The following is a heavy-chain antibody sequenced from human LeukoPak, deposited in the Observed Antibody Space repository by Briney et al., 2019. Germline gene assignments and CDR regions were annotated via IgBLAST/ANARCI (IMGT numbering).Heavy chain of an antibody. Sequence: GGSLRLSCAASGFTFSSYAMSWVRQAPGKGLEWVSAISGSGGSTYYADSVKGRFTISRDNSKNALYLQMNSLRAEDTAVYYCAKGPTTVVGGGYFDYWGQGTLVTVSS. CDR2: ISGSGGST. CDR3: AKGPTTVVGGGYFDY. J-gene: IGHJ4*02. D-gene: IGHD4-23*01. CDR1: GFTFSSYA. V-gene: IGHV3-23*01.